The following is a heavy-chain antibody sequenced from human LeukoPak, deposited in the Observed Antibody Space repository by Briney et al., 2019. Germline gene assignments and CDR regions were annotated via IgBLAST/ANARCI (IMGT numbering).Heavy chain of an antibody. CDR3: ARSGHASISTCFDP. Sequence: SVKVSCKASAGTFNNFSISCVLHAAGDGREWMGAPIPMFGSTKYAQRFLGRLTIITDESMSTAYMELSSLRSEDTSVYYCARSGHASISTCFDPWGQGTLVTVSS. D-gene: IGHD5-12*01. CDR2: PIPMFGST. V-gene: IGHV1-69*05. J-gene: IGHJ5*02. CDR1: AGTFNNFS.